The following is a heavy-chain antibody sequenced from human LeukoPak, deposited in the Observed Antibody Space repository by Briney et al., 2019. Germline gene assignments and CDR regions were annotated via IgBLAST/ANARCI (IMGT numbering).Heavy chain of an antibody. Sequence: PGGSLRLSCEASGFTFSSYSMNWVRQAPGKGLEWVGSISSNSSYIYYADSVKGRFTISRDNAKNSLYLQMNSLRAEDTAVYYCARAKGGCSGGSCYPLYYYGMDVWGQGTTVTVSS. V-gene: IGHV3-21*01. J-gene: IGHJ6*02. D-gene: IGHD2-15*01. CDR1: GFTFSSYS. CDR3: ARAKGGCSGGSCYPLYYYGMDV. CDR2: ISSNSSYI.